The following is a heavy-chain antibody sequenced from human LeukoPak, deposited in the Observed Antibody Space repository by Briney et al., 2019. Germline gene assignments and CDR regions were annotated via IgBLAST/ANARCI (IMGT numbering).Heavy chain of an antibody. D-gene: IGHD6-19*01. Sequence: GGTLRLSCAASGFTFNRYGMSWVRQAPGKGLEWVSAISGSGGTTYYADSVKGRFTISRDNSKNTLYLQMNSLRAEDTAVYYCARRSGIAVAGAFDYWGQGTLVTVSS. CDR3: ARRSGIAVAGAFDY. CDR2: ISGSGGTT. J-gene: IGHJ4*02. CDR1: GFTFNRYG. V-gene: IGHV3-23*01.